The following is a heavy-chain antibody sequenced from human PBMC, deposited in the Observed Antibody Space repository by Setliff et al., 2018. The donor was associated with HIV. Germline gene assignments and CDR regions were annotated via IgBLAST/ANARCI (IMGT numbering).Heavy chain of an antibody. V-gene: IGHV1-69-2*01. Sequence: ASVKVSCKASGYTFTDYYMHWVKQAPGKGPEWMGRVDPEDGETIYAEKFQGRVTITADTSTDTAYMELSSLRSEDTAVYYCARGIYEFWTGYADYWGPGTLVTVSS. CDR1: GYTFTDYY. D-gene: IGHD3-3*01. CDR2: VDPEDGET. CDR3: ARGIYEFWTGYADY. J-gene: IGHJ4*02.